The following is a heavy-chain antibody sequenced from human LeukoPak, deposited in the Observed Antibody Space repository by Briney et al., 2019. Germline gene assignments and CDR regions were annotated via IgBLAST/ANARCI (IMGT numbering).Heavy chain of an antibody. CDR2: INPNSGDT. CDR3: ARGSRRSMVRGPFDY. J-gene: IGHJ4*02. D-gene: IGHD3-10*01. CDR1: GYTFTGNY. V-gene: IGHV1-2*02. Sequence: GASVKVSCKASGYTFTGNYMHWVRQAPGQGLEWMGWINPNSGDTNYERKFQGRVTLTRDTSISTAYMELSRLTSDDTAVYYCARGSRRSMVRGPFDYWGQGTLVTVSS.